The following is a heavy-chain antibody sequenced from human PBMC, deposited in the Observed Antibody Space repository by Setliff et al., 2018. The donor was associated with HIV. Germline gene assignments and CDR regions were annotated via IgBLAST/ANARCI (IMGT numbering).Heavy chain of an antibody. CDR1: GYTFTNYG. CDR3: ARDPAFSRYYDILTGYSPSWFDH. D-gene: IGHD3-9*01. CDR2: ISAYNGNT. J-gene: IGHJ5*02. Sequence: ASVKVSCKASGYTFTNYGINWVRQAPGQGLEWMGWISAYNGNTDHAQKLQGRVTMTTDTSTGTAYMELRSLRSDDTAVYYCARDPAFSRYYDILTGYSPSWFDHWGQGTLVTVSS. V-gene: IGHV1-18*01.